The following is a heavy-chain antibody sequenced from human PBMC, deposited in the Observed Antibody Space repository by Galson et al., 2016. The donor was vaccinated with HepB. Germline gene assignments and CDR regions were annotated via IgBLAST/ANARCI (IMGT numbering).Heavy chain of an antibody. CDR2: IGGDGAP. D-gene: IGHD2-2*01. CDR3: ARDRGFYSSTWD. Sequence: SLRLSCAASGFTFSSYAMSWVRQAPGKGLEWVSSIGGDGAPYYVDSMKGRFTISRDNSKDTLYLQMISLRAEDTAVYYCARDRGFYSSTWDWGQGTLVTVSS. J-gene: IGHJ4*02. V-gene: IGHV3-23*01. CDR1: GFTFSSYA.